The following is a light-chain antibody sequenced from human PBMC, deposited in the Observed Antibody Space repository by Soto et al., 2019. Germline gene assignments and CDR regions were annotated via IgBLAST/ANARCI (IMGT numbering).Light chain of an antibody. V-gene: IGKV3-11*01. Sequence: EIVLTQSPATLSLSPGERATLSCRASQSVSSSLAWYQQKPGQAPRLLIYDASNRATGIPARFSGSGSGTYFTLTISSLEPEDFAVYYCQQRSNWLTFGQGTRLEIK. CDR1: QSVSSS. CDR3: QQRSNWLT. J-gene: IGKJ5*01. CDR2: DAS.